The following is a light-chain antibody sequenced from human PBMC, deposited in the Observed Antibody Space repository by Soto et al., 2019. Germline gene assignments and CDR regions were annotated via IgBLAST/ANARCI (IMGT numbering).Light chain of an antibody. CDR1: SSDVGGYDY. Sequence: QSVLTQPASVSGSPGQSIAISCTGTSSDVGGYDYVSWYQQHPDKAPKLIIYEVTRRPSGVSNPFSGSKSGNTASLTISGLQPDDEADYYCSSHTSGDTRVFGSGTKLTVL. CDR3: SSHTSGDTRV. J-gene: IGLJ1*01. CDR2: EVT. V-gene: IGLV2-14*01.